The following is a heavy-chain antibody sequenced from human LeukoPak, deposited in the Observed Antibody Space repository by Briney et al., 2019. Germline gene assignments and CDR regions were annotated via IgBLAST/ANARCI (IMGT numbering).Heavy chain of an antibody. V-gene: IGHV3-21*01. Sequence: GGSLRLSCAASGFTFSSYAMSWVRQAPGEGLEWVSSITTSCGSTYYADSVKGRFTISRDNAKNSLYLQMNSLRAEDTAVYYCAREVRGGYYQIDYWGQGTLVTVSS. CDR1: GFTFSSYA. D-gene: IGHD3-10*01. J-gene: IGHJ4*02. CDR3: AREVRGGYYQIDY. CDR2: ITTSCGST.